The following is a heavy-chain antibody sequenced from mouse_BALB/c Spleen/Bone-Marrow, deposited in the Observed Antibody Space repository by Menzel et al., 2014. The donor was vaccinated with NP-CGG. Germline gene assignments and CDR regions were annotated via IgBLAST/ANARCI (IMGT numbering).Heavy chain of an antibody. CDR1: GFAFSSYD. J-gene: IGHJ3*01. Sequence: LQQSGGGLVKPGGSLKLSCAASGFAFSSYDMSCVRQTPEKRLEWVATISSGGSYTYYPDSVKGRFTISRDNARNTLYLQMSSLRSEDTALYYCARHPYYGNYPAWFAYWGQGTLVTVSA. V-gene: IGHV5-9*02. D-gene: IGHD2-10*01. CDR3: ARHPYYGNYPAWFAY. CDR2: ISSGGSYT.